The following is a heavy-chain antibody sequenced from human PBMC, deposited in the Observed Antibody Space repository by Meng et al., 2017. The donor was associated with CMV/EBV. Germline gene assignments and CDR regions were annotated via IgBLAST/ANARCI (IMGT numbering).Heavy chain of an antibody. V-gene: IGHV3-21*01. Sequence: LSLTCAASGFTFSSSSMNWVRQAPGKGLEWVSSISSSSSYIYYADSVKGRFTISRDNAKNSLYLQMNSLRAEDTAVYYCARDGGDCSSTSCYTHGYYGMDVWGQGTTVTVSS. CDR2: ISSSSSYI. D-gene: IGHD2-2*02. CDR1: GFTFSSSS. CDR3: ARDGGDCSSTSCYTHGYYGMDV. J-gene: IGHJ6*02.